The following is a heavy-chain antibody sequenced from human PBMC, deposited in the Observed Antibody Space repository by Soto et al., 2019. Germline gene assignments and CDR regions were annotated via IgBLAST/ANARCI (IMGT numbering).Heavy chain of an antibody. CDR3: ARELERRLDY. CDR1: GFSFSSYA. D-gene: IGHD1-1*01. CDR2: ISYDGSNK. V-gene: IGHV3-30-3*01. J-gene: IGHJ4*02. Sequence: QVQLVESGGGVVQPGRSLRLSCAASGFSFSSYAMHWVRQAPGKGLEWVAVISYDGSNKYYADSVKGRFTITRDNYKNTLYLQMNRLRGEDTAVYYCARELERRLDYWGQGTLVTVSS.